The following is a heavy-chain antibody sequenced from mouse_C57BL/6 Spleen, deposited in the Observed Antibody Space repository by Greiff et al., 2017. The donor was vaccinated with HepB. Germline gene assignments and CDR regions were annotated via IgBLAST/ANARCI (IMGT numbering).Heavy chain of an antibody. D-gene: IGHD2-3*01. Sequence: VMLVESGPELVKPGASVKLSCKASGYTFTSYDINWVKQRPGQGLEWIGWIYPRDGSTKYNEKFKGKATLTVDTSSSTAYMELHSLTSEDSAVYFCAKEGMGFAYWGQGTLVTVSA. J-gene: IGHJ3*01. CDR1: GYTFTSYD. V-gene: IGHV1-85*01. CDR2: IYPRDGST. CDR3: AKEGMGFAY.